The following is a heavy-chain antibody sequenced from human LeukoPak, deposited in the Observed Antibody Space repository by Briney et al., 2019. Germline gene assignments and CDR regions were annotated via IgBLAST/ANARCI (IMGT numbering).Heavy chain of an antibody. CDR2: IRQDGDTR. CDR3: ARSLPYGTTWYGRSDF. V-gene: IGHV3-7*03. J-gene: IGHJ4*02. Sequence: GGSLRLSCAASGFPFNAYWMTWVRQAPGKGLEWVANIRQDGDTRYYVDSVKGRFTISRDNAMNSLYLQMNSLRAENTAIYYCARSLPYGTTWYGRSDFWGQGTLVTVSS. D-gene: IGHD6-13*01. CDR1: GFPFNAYW.